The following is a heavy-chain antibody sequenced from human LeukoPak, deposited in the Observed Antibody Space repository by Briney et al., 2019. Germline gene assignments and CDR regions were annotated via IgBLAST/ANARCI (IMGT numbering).Heavy chain of an antibody. CDR1: GFTFSSYG. V-gene: IGHV3-23*01. D-gene: IGHD2-15*01. CDR3: AKQLGYCSDGSCYFPY. J-gene: IGHJ4*02. Sequence: GGSLRLSCAASGFTFSSYGMHWVRQAPGKGLEWVSVISGSDSSTYYADSVKGRFTISRDNSKNTVYLQMNSLRAEDTAVYYCAKQLGYCSDGSCYFPYWGQGTLVTVSS. CDR2: ISGSDSST.